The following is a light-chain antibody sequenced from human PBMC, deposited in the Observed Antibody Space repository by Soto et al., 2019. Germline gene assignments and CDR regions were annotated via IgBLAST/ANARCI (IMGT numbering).Light chain of an antibody. CDR3: MQALQTPYT. Sequence: DIVMTQSPLSLPVTPGEPASISCRSSQSLLHSNGYNYLDWYLQKPGQSPQLLIYLGSNRASGVTDRFSVSGSGTDFTLKIRRVEAEDVGVYYCMQALQTPYTFGQGTKLEIK. V-gene: IGKV2-28*01. CDR1: QSLLHSNGYNY. CDR2: LGS. J-gene: IGKJ2*01.